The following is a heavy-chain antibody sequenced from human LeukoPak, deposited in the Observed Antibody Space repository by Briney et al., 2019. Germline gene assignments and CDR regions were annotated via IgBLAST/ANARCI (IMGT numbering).Heavy chain of an antibody. Sequence: PGGSLRLSCAASGLTFSTYRMHWVRQAPGKGLAWVARINPDGSIRTYANSVQGRVTISRDTAKDTLFLQMNSLRAEDTAVYYCAREARVGGALQYWGGGPADPVSS. V-gene: IGHV3-74*03. J-gene: IGHJ4*02. CDR2: INPDGSIR. CDR1: GLTFSTYR. CDR3: AREARVGGALQY. D-gene: IGHD1-26*01.